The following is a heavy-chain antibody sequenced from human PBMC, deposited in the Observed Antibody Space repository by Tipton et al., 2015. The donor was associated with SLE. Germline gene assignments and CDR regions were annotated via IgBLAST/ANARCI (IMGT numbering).Heavy chain of an antibody. J-gene: IGHJ4*02. V-gene: IGHV3-49*04. Sequence: SLRLSCTASGFTFGDYAMTWVRQAPGKGLEWVGSIRNRDYGGTTEYAASVKGRFTISRDDSKAIAYLQMNSLKTEDTAMFYCTRGSYFDSSGYVSGTLDSWGQGTQVTVSS. CDR1: GFTFGDYA. CDR3: TRGSYFDSSGYVSGTLDS. D-gene: IGHD3-22*01. CDR2: IRNRDYGGTT.